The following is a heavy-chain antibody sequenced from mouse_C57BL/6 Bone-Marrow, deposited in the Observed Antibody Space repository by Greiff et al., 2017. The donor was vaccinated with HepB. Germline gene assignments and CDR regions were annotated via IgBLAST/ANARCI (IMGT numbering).Heavy chain of an antibody. CDR3: ARASLLRLSDY. D-gene: IGHD6-2*01. J-gene: IGHJ2*01. V-gene: IGHV1-78*01. CDR2: IYPRDGST. Sequence: QVQLQQSDAELVKPGASVKISCKASGYTFTDHTIHWVKQRPEQGLEWIGYIYPRDGSTKYNEKFKGKATVTADKSSSTAYMQLNSLPSEDSAVYFCARASLLRLSDYWGQGTTITVSA. CDR1: GYTFTDHT.